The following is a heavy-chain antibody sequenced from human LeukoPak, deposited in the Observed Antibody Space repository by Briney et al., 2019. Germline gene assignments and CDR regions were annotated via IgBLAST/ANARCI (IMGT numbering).Heavy chain of an antibody. CDR1: GYTFTSSD. D-gene: IGHD4-17*01. CDR2: MNPNSGNT. CDR3: ARAPLGYGDYVSFDY. Sequence: ASVKVSCKASGYTFTSSDINWVRQATGQGLEWMGWMNPNSGNTDYSQKFQGRVTMTTDTSTSTAYMELRSLRSDDTAVYYCARAPLGYGDYVSFDYWGQGTLVTVSS. J-gene: IGHJ4*02. V-gene: IGHV1-8*01.